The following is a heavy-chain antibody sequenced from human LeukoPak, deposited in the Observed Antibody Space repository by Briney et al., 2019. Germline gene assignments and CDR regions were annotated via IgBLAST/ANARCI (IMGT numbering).Heavy chain of an antibody. D-gene: IGHD3-22*01. CDR3: ARRARHYYDSSGYLDY. V-gene: IGHV4-38-2*02. Sequence: PSEPLSLTCTVSGYSISSGYFWGWIRQSPGKGLEWIGSIYHSGSTYYNPSLKSRVTISVDKSKNQFSLKLSSVTAADTAVYYCARRARHYYDSSGYLDYWGQGTLVTVSS. CDR1: GYSISSGYF. CDR2: IYHSGST. J-gene: IGHJ4*02.